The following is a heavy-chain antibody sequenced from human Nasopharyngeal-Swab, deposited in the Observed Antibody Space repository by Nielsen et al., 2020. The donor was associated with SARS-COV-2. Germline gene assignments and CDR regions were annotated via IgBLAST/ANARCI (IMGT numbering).Heavy chain of an antibody. J-gene: IGHJ4*02. CDR2: RAPGGGNT. V-gene: IGHV3-23*01. Sequence: GAYLKISCAASGFTFSRHAMSWVRQAPGKGLEWVSTRAPGGGNTWYADSVKGRFTISRDHCKSTLYLQMNSLRADDPVLSYGADPPFSEYWGQGTLVTVSS. CDR1: GFTFSRHA. CDR3: ADPPFSEY.